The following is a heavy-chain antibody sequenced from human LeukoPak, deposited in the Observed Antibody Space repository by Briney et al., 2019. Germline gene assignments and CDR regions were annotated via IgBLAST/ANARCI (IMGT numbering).Heavy chain of an antibody. D-gene: IGHD4-17*01. CDR3: ARDDRPSNFYGDYVGWFDP. J-gene: IGHJ5*02. CDR1: GYSISSGYY. V-gene: IGHV4-38-2*02. Sequence: SETLSLTCTVSGYSISSGYYWGWIRQPPGKGLEWIGSIYHSGSTYYNPSLKSRVTISVDTSKNQFSLKLSSVTAADTAVYYCARDDRPSNFYGDYVGWFDPWGQGTLVTVSS. CDR2: IYHSGST.